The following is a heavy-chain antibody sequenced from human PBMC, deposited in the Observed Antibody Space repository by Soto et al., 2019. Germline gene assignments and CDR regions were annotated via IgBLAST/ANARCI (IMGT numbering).Heavy chain of an antibody. Sequence: EVPLLESGGGLGQAGGSLRLSCAASGFTFSTYAMNRVRQAPGKGLEWVSGISGSGDSTYYADSVKGRFTVSRDNSKNTLYLQMNSLRAEDTAVFYCAKERSSGWSFDYWGQGTLVTVSS. D-gene: IGHD6-19*01. CDR2: ISGSGDST. CDR1: GFTFSTYA. V-gene: IGHV3-23*01. J-gene: IGHJ4*02. CDR3: AKERSSGWSFDY.